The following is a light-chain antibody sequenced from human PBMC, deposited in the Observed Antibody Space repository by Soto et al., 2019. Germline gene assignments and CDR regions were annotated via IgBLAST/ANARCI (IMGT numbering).Light chain of an antibody. J-gene: IGLJ3*02. CDR1: SSDVGSYNR. CDR3: TSYTTSNTWV. CDR2: EVS. Sequence: QSVLTQPPSVSGSPGQSVTISCTGTSSDVGSYNRVSWYQQPPGTAPKLMIYEVSNRPSGVPDRFSGAKSGNTASLTVSGLQAEDEAEYYCTSYTTSNTWVFGGGTKLTVL. V-gene: IGLV2-18*02.